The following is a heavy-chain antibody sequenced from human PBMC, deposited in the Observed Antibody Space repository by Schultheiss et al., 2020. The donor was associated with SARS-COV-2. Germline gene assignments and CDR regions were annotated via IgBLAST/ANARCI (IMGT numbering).Heavy chain of an antibody. J-gene: IGHJ4*02. CDR3: ARAVVVPAGGFDY. Sequence: GGSLRLSCAASGFTFSSYWMSWVRQAPGKGLEWVANIKQDGSEKYYVDSVKGRFTISRDNAKNSLYLQMNSLRAEDTAVYYCARAVVVPAGGFDYWGQGTLVTVSS. CDR1: GFTFSSYW. CDR2: IKQDGSEK. V-gene: IGHV3-7*03. D-gene: IGHD2-2*01.